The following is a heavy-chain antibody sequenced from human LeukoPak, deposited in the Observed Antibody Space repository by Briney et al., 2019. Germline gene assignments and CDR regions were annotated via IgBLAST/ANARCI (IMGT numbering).Heavy chain of an antibody. CDR3: ARAPRSWLRLFNYYYYMDV. CDR2: ISSSSSYI. J-gene: IGHJ6*03. CDR1: GFTFSSYS. Sequence: GGSLRLSCAAYGFTFSSYSMNWVRQAPGKGLEWVSCISSSSSYIYYADSVKGRFTISRDNAKNSLYLQMNSLRAEDTAVYYCARAPRSWLRLFNYYYYMDVWGKGTTVTVSS. D-gene: IGHD5-12*01. V-gene: IGHV3-21*01.